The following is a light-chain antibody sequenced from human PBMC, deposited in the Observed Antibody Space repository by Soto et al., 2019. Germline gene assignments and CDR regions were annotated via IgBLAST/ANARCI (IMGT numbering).Light chain of an antibody. Sequence: THRTQTPSTVAAALVDTVSITGRASQSISGWLAWYQQKPGKAPKLLIYKASALKSGVPSRFSGSGSGTEFTLTIGSLQPDDFATYYCQHYESYSEAFGQGTKVDIK. CDR3: QHYESYSEA. V-gene: IGKV1-5*03. CDR1: QSISGW. J-gene: IGKJ1*01. CDR2: KAS.